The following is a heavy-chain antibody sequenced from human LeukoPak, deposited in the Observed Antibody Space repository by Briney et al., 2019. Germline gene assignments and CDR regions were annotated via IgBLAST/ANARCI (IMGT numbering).Heavy chain of an antibody. D-gene: IGHD3-16*01. CDR2: IKSSNT. CDR1: GGSISSDRFY. V-gene: IGHV4-61*02. CDR3: ARVPDWTYVPDY. J-gene: IGHJ4*02. Sequence: SETLSLTCTVPGGSISSDRFYWTWVRQPAGKGLEWIGRIKSSNTNYNPSLKSRVSISLDTSTNQFSLKLSSLTAADTAVYYCARVPDWTYVPDYWGQGTLVTVSS.